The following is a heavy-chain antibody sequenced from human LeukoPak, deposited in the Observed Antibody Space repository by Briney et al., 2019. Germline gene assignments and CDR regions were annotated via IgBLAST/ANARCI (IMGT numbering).Heavy chain of an antibody. CDR1: RYTLTELS. J-gene: IGHJ4*02. CDR2: FDPEDGET. CDR3: ARYQPSIVGAAPFDY. V-gene: IGHV1-24*01. D-gene: IGHD1-26*01. Sequence: PEASVKVSCKVSRYTLTELSMHWVRQAPGKGLEWMGGFDPEDGETIYAQKFQGRVTMTEDTSTDTAYMELSSLRSEDTAVYYCARYQPSIVGAAPFDYWGQGTLVTVSS.